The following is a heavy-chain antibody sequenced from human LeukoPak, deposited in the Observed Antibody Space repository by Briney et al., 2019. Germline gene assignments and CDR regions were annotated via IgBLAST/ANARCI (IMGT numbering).Heavy chain of an antibody. CDR1: GGSISSHY. Sequence: ETLSLTCIVFGGSISSHYWSWIRQPPGKGLEYIGYIYYSGSTDYNPSLKSRVTISLDTSKNQFSLNLSSVTAADTAVYYCARRSGVLDSRDSRYHFDHWGQGTLVTVSS. D-gene: IGHD3-22*01. V-gene: IGHV4-59*11. CDR2: IYYSGST. J-gene: IGHJ4*02. CDR3: ARRSGVLDSRDSRYHFDH.